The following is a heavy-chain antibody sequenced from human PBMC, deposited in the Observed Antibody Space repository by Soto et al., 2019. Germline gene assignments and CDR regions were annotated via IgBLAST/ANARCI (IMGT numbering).Heavy chain of an antibody. V-gene: IGHV4-31*03. D-gene: IGHD1-26*01. Sequence: QVQLQESGPGLVKPSQTLSLACTVSGDSISNDFYYGNWIGQHPEKGLEWVGYIDYSGNTYYNPSLQSRVSISVDTSKNQFSLNLNSVTAADTAVYYCARSRGRSGSYLAFAIWGQGTLVVVSS. J-gene: IGHJ3*02. CDR1: GDSISNDFYY. CDR2: IDYSGNT. CDR3: ARSRGRSGSYLAFAI.